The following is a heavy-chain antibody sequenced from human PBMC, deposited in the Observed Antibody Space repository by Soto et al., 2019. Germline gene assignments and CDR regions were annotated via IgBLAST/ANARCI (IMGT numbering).Heavy chain of an antibody. J-gene: IGHJ5*02. Sequence: SETLSLTCTVSGGSISSSSYYWGWIRQPPGKGLEWIGSIYYSGNTYYNPSLKSRVTISGETSKNQFSLKLSSVTAADTAVYYCARLNIVLMVYAIGWFDPWGQGTLVTVSS. V-gene: IGHV4-39*01. CDR3: ARLNIVLMVYAIGWFDP. CDR1: GGSISSSSYY. CDR2: IYYSGNT. D-gene: IGHD2-8*01.